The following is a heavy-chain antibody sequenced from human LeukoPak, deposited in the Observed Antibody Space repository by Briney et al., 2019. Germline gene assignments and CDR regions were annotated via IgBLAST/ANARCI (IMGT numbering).Heavy chain of an antibody. Sequence: SETLSLTCTVSGGSTSSHYWSWIRQPPGKGLEWIGYIYYSGSTNYNPSLKSRVTISVDTSKNQFSLRLSSVPAADTAVYYCAREADDYGNWFDPWGQGTLVTVSS. D-gene: IGHD4-17*01. J-gene: IGHJ5*02. CDR1: GGSTSSHY. CDR2: IYYSGST. V-gene: IGHV4-59*11. CDR3: AREADDYGNWFDP.